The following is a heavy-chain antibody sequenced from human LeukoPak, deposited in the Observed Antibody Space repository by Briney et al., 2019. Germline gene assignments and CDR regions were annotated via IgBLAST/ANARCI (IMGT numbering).Heavy chain of an antibody. CDR2: INPSGGST. J-gene: IGHJ6*02. Sequence: ASVKVSCKASGYTFTSYYMHWVRQAPGQGLEWMGIINPSGGSTSYAQKFQGRVTMTRDTSTSTVYMELSSLRSDDTAVYYCARAALTIFGVVISLGYYGMDVWGQGTTVTVSS. CDR3: ARAALTIFGVVISLGYYGMDV. V-gene: IGHV1-46*01. CDR1: GYTFTSYY. D-gene: IGHD3-3*01.